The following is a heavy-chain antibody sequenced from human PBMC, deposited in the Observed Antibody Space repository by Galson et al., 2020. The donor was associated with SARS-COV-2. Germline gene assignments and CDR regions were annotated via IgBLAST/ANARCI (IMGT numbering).Heavy chain of an antibody. CDR1: GFTFSSYW. J-gene: IGHJ4*02. Sequence: GESLKISCAASGFTFSSYWMSWVRQAPGKGLEWVANIKQDGSEKYYVDSVKGRFTISRDNAKNSLYLQMNSLRAEDTAVYYCARAGGSSWLFDYWGQGTLVTVSS. CDR2: IKQDGSEK. V-gene: IGHV3-7*03. D-gene: IGHD6-13*01. CDR3: ARAGGSSWLFDY.